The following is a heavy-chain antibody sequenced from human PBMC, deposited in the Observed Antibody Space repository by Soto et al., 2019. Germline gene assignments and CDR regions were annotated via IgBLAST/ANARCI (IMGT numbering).Heavy chain of an antibody. CDR3: AREYTAWPLAYGLDV. J-gene: IGHJ6*02. Sequence: LRLSCVGSGFTFSTYSINWVRQAPGNGLEWVSSISSRSDIYYADSVKGRFTISRDNAKNSVSLQMNSLRAEDTAVYYCAREYTAWPLAYGLDVWGQGTTVTVSS. CDR2: ISSRSDI. V-gene: IGHV3-21*01. CDR1: GFTFSTYS. D-gene: IGHD2-2*02.